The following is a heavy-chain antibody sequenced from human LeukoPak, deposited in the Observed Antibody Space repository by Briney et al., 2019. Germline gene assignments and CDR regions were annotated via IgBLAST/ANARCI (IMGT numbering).Heavy chain of an antibody. CDR3: ARARYYMDV. Sequence: PGGSLRLSCAAPGFTFSSYSMNWVRQAPGKGLEWVSYISSSSSTIYYADSVKGRLTISRDNAKNSLYLQMNSLRAEDTAVYYCARARYYMDVWGKGTTVTVSS. CDR1: GFTFSSYS. V-gene: IGHV3-48*04. J-gene: IGHJ6*03. CDR2: ISSSSSTI.